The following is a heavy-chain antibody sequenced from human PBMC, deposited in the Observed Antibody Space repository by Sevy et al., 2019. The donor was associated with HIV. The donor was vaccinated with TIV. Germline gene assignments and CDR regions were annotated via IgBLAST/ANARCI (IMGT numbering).Heavy chain of an antibody. Sequence: ASVKVSCKASGYTFTTYRITWVRQAPGQGLEWMGWISPHNGETNYAQKDRGRVTMTTDTSTSTAYMELRSLRSDDTAVYYCARAFCSGGRCYSLAYWGQGTLVTVSS. CDR2: ISPHNGET. CDR1: GYTFTTYR. V-gene: IGHV1-18*04. CDR3: ARAFCSGGRCYSLAY. J-gene: IGHJ4*02. D-gene: IGHD2-15*01.